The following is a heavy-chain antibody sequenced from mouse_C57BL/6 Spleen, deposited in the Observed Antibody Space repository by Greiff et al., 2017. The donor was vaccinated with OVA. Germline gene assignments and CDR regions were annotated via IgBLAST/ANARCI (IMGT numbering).Heavy chain of an antibody. J-gene: IGHJ2*01. CDR2: IHPNSGST. CDR1: GYTFTSYW. Sequence: QVQLQQSGAELVKPGASVKLSCKASGYTFTSYWMHWVKQRPGQGLAWIGMIHPNSGSTNYNEKFKSKATLTVDKSSSTAYMQLSSLTSEDSAVYYCARPLEYFDYWGQGTTLTVSS. V-gene: IGHV1-64*01. D-gene: IGHD4-1*01. CDR3: ARPLEYFDY.